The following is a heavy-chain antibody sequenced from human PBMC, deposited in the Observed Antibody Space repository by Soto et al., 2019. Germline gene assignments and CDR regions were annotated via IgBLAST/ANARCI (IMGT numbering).Heavy chain of an antibody. CDR1: GGSISSSSYY. J-gene: IGHJ6*02. CDR2: IYYSGST. V-gene: IGHV4-39*01. CDR3: ARLVVVAKTWDYYYGMDV. D-gene: IGHD2-15*01. Sequence: QLQLQESGPGLVKPSETLSLTCTVSGGSISSSSYYWGWIRQPPGKGLEWIGSIYYSGSTYYNPSLKSRVTISVDTSKNQFSLKLSSVTAADTAVYYCARLVVVAKTWDYYYGMDVWGQGTTVTVSS.